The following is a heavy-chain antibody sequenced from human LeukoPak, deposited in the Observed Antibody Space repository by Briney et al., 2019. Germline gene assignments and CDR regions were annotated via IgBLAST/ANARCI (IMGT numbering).Heavy chain of an antibody. CDR2: MNPNSGNT. Sequence: ASVKVSCKASGYTFTSYDINWVRQATGQGLEWMGWMNPNSGNTGYAQKFQGRVTMTRNTSISTAYMDLSSLRSEDTAVYHCARVKRDSSGYYYPDYWGQGTLVTVSS. V-gene: IGHV1-8*01. CDR3: ARVKRDSSGYYYPDY. J-gene: IGHJ4*02. D-gene: IGHD3-22*01. CDR1: GYTFTSYD.